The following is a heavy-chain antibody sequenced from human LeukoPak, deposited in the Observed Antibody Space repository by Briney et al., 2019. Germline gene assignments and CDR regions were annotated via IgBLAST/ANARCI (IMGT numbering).Heavy chain of an antibody. D-gene: IGHD5-24*01. CDR2: IYPADTDT. CDR1: GYSFPDYW. J-gene: IGHJ4*02. Sequence: ESLKISCKGSGYSFPDYWIDWVRQMPGQGLEWMGIIYPADTDTRYSPSFQGQVTISADKSINTAYLQWSTLKASDTATYYCARRRGDGYNSPFDYWGQGTLVTVPS. CDR3: ARRRGDGYNSPFDY. V-gene: IGHV5-51*01.